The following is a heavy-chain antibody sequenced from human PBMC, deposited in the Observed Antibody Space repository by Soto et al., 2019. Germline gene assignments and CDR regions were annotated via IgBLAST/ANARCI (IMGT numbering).Heavy chain of an antibody. CDR3: ARTAIFGVVITYFDY. D-gene: IGHD3-3*01. V-gene: IGHV4-61*01. CDR1: GGSVSSGSYY. Sequence: QVQLQESGPGLVKPSETLSLTCTVSGGSVSSGSYYWSWIRQPPGKGLEWIGYIYYSGSTNYNPSLKSRVTISVDTSKNQFSLQLSSVTAADTAVYYCARTAIFGVVITYFDYWGQGALVTVSP. CDR2: IYYSGST. J-gene: IGHJ4*02.